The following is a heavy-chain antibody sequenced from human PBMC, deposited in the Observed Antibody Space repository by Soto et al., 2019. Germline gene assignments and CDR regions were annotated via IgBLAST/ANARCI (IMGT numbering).Heavy chain of an antibody. V-gene: IGHV3-48*03. CDR3: ARDRPIAVAGPLGY. D-gene: IGHD6-19*01. CDR2: ISSSGSTI. CDR1: GFTFSSYE. Sequence: PVGSLRLSCAASGFTFSSYEMNWVRQAPGKGLEWVSYISSSGSTIYYADSVKGRFTISRDNAKNSLYLQMNSLRAEDTAVYYCARDRPIAVAGPLGYWGQGTLVTVS. J-gene: IGHJ4*02.